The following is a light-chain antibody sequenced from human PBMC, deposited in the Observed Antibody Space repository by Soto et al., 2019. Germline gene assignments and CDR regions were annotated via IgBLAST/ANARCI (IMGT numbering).Light chain of an antibody. CDR1: QSINNW. CDR2: DAS. V-gene: IGKV1-5*01. Sequence: DIQITQSPSTLSASVGDGVTITCRASQSINNWLAWYQQKPGKAPKLLIYDASSLESGVPSRFSGSGSGTEFTLTISSLQPDDFATYHCQQYNTNPWTFGQGTKVDIK. J-gene: IGKJ1*01. CDR3: QQYNTNPWT.